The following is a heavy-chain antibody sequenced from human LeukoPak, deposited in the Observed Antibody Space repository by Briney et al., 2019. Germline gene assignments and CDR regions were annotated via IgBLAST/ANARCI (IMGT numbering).Heavy chain of an antibody. CDR1: GGSISSSSYY. CDR2: IYYSGST. CDR3: ARLGGDYGDYGLYFDY. Sequence: PSETLSLTCTVSGGSISSSSYYWGWIRQPPGKGLEWIGSIYYSGSTYYNPSLKSRVTISVDTSKNQFSLNLSSVTAADTAVYYCARLGGDYGDYGLYFDYWGQGTLVTVSS. D-gene: IGHD4-17*01. J-gene: IGHJ4*02. V-gene: IGHV4-39*01.